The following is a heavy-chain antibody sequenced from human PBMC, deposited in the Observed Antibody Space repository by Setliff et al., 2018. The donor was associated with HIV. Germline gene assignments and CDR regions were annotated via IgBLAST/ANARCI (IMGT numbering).Heavy chain of an antibody. D-gene: IGHD3-22*01. CDR1: GVTFSRHA. J-gene: IGHJ4*02. CDR3: ARIPNHSSGFDY. CDR2: IVPILNTG. Sequence: SVKVSCKASGVTFSRHAMSWVRQAPGQGLEWMGGIVPILNTGNYAPKFQGRVTITADESTTTAYMELSSLRSEDTAVYYCARIPNHSSGFDYWGQGTPVTVSS. V-gene: IGHV1-69*13.